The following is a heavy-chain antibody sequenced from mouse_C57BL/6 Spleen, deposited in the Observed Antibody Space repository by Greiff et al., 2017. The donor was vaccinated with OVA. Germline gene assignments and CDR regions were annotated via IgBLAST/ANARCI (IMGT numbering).Heavy chain of an antibody. J-gene: IGHJ3*01. Sequence: QVQLKQPGAELVKPGASVKLSCKASGYTFTSYWMHWVKQRPGRGLEWIGRIDPNSGGTKYNEKFKSKATLTVDKPSSTAYMQLSSLTSEDSAVYYCARPYYGNPLAYWGQGTLVTVSA. CDR1: GYTFTSYW. D-gene: IGHD2-10*01. CDR2: IDPNSGGT. CDR3: ARPYYGNPLAY. V-gene: IGHV1-72*01.